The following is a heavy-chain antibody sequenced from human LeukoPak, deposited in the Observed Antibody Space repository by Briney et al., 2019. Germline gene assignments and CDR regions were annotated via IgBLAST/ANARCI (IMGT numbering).Heavy chain of an antibody. CDR2: IKQDGSEK. Sequence: GGSLRLSRAASGFTFSSYWMSWVRQAPGKGLEWVANIKQDGSEKYYVDSVQGRFTISRDNAKNSLYLQMNSLGAEDTAVYYCTTSLPHIVDVTTSDGGNWGQGTLVTVSS. J-gene: IGHJ4*02. CDR3: TTSLPHIVDVTTSDGGN. D-gene: IGHD2-21*02. V-gene: IGHV3-7*01. CDR1: GFTFSSYW.